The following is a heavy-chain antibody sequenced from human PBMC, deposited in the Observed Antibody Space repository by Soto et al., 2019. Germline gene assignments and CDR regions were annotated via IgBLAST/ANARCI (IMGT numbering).Heavy chain of an antibody. V-gene: IGHV1-18*01. CDR2: ISAYNGNT. J-gene: IGHJ4*02. CDR3: ARDPPPPDY. CDR1: GYTFASYA. Sequence: QVQLVQSGTEVKKPGASVKVSCKASGYTFASYAISWMRQAPGQGLEWMGWISAYNGNTNYAQKLQGRVTMHTATSTSTAYMELRSLRSDDTAVYSCARDPPPPDYWGQGTLVTVSS.